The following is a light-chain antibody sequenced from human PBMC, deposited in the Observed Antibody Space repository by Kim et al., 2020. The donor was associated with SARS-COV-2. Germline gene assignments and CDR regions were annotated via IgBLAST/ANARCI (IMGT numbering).Light chain of an antibody. CDR3: QQRSNWPPT. J-gene: IGKJ4*01. V-gene: IGKV3-11*01. CDR2: DAS. CDR1: QSVSSY. Sequence: PAERATLACRASQSVSSYLAWYQQKPGQAPRLLIYDASNRATGIPARFSGSGAGTDFTVTISSLEPEDFAVYYCQQRSNWPPTFGGGTKVDIK.